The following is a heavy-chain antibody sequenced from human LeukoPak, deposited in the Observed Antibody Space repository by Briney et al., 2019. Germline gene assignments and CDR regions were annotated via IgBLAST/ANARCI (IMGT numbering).Heavy chain of an antibody. CDR1: GGSISSGSYY. V-gene: IGHV4-61*02. J-gene: IGHJ4*02. CDR2: IYTSGST. CDR3: ARDSSGYDLGIDY. D-gene: IGHD5-12*01. Sequence: SETLSLTCTVSGGSISSGSYYWSWIRQPAGKGLEWIGRIYTSGSTNYNPSLKSRVTISVGTSKNQFSLKLSSVTAADTAVYYCARDSSGYDLGIDYWGQGTLVTVSS.